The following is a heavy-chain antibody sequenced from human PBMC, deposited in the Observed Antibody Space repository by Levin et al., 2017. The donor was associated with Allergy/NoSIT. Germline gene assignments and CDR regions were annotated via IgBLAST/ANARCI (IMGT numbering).Heavy chain of an antibody. V-gene: IGHV3-30*18. CDR3: AKGSSSWDNPSFDS. CDR1: GFTFSSYG. Sequence: GGSLRLSCATSGFTFSSYGMHWVRQAPGKGLEWVAIISYDGSNKNYGDSVKGRVTISRDNSKNTVYLEMNSLRAEDTAVYYCAKGSSSWDNPSFDSWGQGTLVTVSS. CDR2: ISYDGSNK. J-gene: IGHJ4*02. D-gene: IGHD6-13*01.